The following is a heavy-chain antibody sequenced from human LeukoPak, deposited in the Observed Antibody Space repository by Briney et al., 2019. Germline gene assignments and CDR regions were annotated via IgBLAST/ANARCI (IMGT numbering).Heavy chain of an antibody. J-gene: IGHJ5*02. V-gene: IGHV1-46*01. CDR3: ARMTGYCISTSCYGENWFDP. CDR2: INPSGGST. D-gene: IGHD2-2*01. CDR1: GYTFTSYY. Sequence: ASVKVSCKASGYTFTSYYMHWVRQAPGQGLEWMGIINPSGGSTSYAQKFQGRVTMTRDMSTSTVYMELSSLRSEDTAVYYCARMTGYCISTSCYGENWFDPWGQGTLVTVSS.